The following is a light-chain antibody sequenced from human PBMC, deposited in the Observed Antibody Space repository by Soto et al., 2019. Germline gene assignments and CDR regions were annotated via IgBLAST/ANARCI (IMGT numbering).Light chain of an antibody. CDR2: YDSDSDK. Sequence: QLVLTQPPSSSASPGESASLTCTLPSDINVGSYNIYWYQQKPGSPPRYLLYYDSDSDKGQGSGVPSRFSGSKDASANTGILLISGLQSEDEADYYCMIWPSNALVFGGGTKLTVL. CDR3: MIWPSNALV. J-gene: IGLJ2*01. V-gene: IGLV5-37*01. CDR1: SDINVGSYN.